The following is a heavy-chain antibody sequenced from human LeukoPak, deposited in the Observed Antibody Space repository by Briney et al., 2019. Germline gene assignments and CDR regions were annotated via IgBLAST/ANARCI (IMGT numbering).Heavy chain of an antibody. CDR1: GFTVSSNY. V-gene: IGHV3-66*01. CDR3: ARATMVRGAPPYYFDY. D-gene: IGHD3-10*01. J-gene: IGHJ4*02. Sequence: PGGSLRLSCAASGFTVSSNYMSWVRQAPGKGLEWVSVIYSGGSTYYADSVKGRFTISRDNSKNTLYLQMNSLSAEDTAVYYCARATMVRGAPPYYFDYWGQGTLVTVSS. CDR2: IYSGGST.